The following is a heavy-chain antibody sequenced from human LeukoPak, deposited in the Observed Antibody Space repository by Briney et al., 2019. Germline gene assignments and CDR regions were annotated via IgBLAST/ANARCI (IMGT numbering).Heavy chain of an antibody. D-gene: IGHD1-1*01. V-gene: IGHV3-23*01. J-gene: IGHJ4*02. CDR2: ISGGGGRT. Sequence: GESLRLSCAASGFTFSSYAMSWVRHAQGKGLEWVSTISGGGGRTWYADSVKGRFTISRDNSKNTVDVQLNSLRAEDTAVYYCAKFRGSERTVIDCWGQGTLVTVSS. CDR1: GFTFSSYA. CDR3: AKFRGSERTVIDC.